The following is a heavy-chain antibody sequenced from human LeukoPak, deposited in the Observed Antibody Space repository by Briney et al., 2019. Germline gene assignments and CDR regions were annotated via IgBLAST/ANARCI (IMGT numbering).Heavy chain of an antibody. D-gene: IGHD1-26*01. CDR3: ARGPWSSSWFDP. J-gene: IGHJ5*02. CDR1: GGSFSGYY. CDR2: INHSGST. Sequence: PSETLSLTCAAYGGSFSGYYWSWIRQPPGKGLEWIGEINHSGSTNYNPSLKSRVTISVDTSKNQFSLKLSSVTAADTAVYYCARGPWSSSWFDPWGQGTLVTVSS. V-gene: IGHV4-34*01.